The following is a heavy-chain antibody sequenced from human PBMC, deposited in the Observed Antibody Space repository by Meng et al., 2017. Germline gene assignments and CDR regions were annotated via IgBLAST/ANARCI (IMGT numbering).Heavy chain of an antibody. CDR3: ARELKVVVAATAFDI. V-gene: IGHV3-21*01. D-gene: IGHD2-15*01. Sequence: GESLKISCAASGFTFDDYTMHWVRQAPGKGLEWVSSISSSSSYIYYADSVKGRFTISRDNAKNSLYLQMNSLRAEDTAVYYCARELKVVVAATAFDIWGQGTMVTVSS. J-gene: IGHJ3*02. CDR1: GFTFDDYT. CDR2: ISSSSSYI.